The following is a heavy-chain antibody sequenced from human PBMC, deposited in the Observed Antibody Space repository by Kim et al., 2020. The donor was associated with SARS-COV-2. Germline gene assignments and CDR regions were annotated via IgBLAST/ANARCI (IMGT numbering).Heavy chain of an antibody. D-gene: IGHD3-10*01. J-gene: IGHJ3*01. CDR3: AKDVERTYSDGSKGNKAFDL. V-gene: IGHV3-43*01. CDR2: ISWDGGAA. Sequence: GGSLRLSCAASGFTFADFTMQWVRQGPGKGLEWVSLISWDGGAALYADSVKGRFTVSRDNSKSSLYLLMNNLKPEDTAFYYCAKDVERTYSDGSKGNKAFDLWSQATIVTVSS. CDR1: GFTFADFT.